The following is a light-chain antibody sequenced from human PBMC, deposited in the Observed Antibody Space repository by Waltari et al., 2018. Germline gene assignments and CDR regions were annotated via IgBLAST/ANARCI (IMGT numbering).Light chain of an antibody. CDR2: GAS. CDR1: QGVGRTV. V-gene: IGKV3-20*01. Sequence: EIVLTQSPGTLSLSPGXXATLSCRAGQGVGRTVACYQQKPCQAPMLLIYGASTRATGIPERFSGGGSGTDFSLTINRLEPEDFAVYYCQHYVRLPATFGQGTKVEIK. J-gene: IGKJ1*01. CDR3: QHYVRLPAT.